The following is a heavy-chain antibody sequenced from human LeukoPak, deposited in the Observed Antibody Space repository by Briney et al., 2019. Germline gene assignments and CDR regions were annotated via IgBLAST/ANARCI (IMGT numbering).Heavy chain of an antibody. D-gene: IGHD5-12*01. J-gene: IGHJ4*02. CDR1: GFTFSSYS. CDR2: ISSSSSYT. V-gene: IGHV3-21*04. CDR3: SKDGDIVATISNFDY. Sequence: PGGSLRLSCAASGFTFSSYSMNWVRQAPGKGLEWVSSISSSSSYTYYADSVKGRFTISRDNSKNTLYLQMNSLRAEDTAVYYCSKDGDIVATISNFDYWGQGTLVTVSS.